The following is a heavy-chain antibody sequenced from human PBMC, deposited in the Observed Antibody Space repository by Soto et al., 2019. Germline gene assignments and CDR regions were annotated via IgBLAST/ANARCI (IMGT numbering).Heavy chain of an antibody. CDR3: ARWSGSYCDGLDYYYYYGMDV. CDR2: ISAYNGNT. J-gene: IGHJ6*02. Sequence: ASVKVSCKASGYTFTSYGISWVRQAPGQGLEWMGWISAYNGNTNYAQKLQGRVTMTTDTSTSTAYMELRSLRSDDTAVYYCARWSGSYCDGLDYYYYYGMDVWGQGTTVTVSS. V-gene: IGHV1-18*01. CDR1: GYTFTSYG. D-gene: IGHD1-26*01.